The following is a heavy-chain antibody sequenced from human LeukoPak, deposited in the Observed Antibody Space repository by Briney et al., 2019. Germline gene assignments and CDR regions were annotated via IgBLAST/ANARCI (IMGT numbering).Heavy chain of an antibody. Sequence: PGASLRLSWAVSGVAFGIEAMSWVRQSPARGLEWVTSSSPGGGTTYYADYVKGPFTISRDNCTDTMYMQTNRLRAEDTAVYYCARGVAMATIGPGYWGQGTLVTVSS. J-gene: IGHJ4*02. CDR1: GVAFGIEA. CDR3: ARGVAMATIGPGY. CDR2: SSPGGGTT. V-gene: IGHV3-23*01. D-gene: IGHD5-24*01.